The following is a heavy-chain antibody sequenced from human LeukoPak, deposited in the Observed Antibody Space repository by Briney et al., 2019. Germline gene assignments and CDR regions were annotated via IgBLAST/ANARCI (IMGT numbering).Heavy chain of an antibody. Sequence: GASVKVSCKASGYTFTSYGISWVRQAPGQGLEWMGWISAYNGNTNYAQKLQGRVTMTTDTSTSTAYMELRSLRSDDTAVFYCARGDGRRLLRFLEWLFDYFDYWGQGTLVTVSS. V-gene: IGHV1-18*01. CDR2: ISAYNGNT. J-gene: IGHJ4*02. D-gene: IGHD3-3*01. CDR1: GYTFTSYG. CDR3: ARGDGRRLLRFLEWLFDYFDY.